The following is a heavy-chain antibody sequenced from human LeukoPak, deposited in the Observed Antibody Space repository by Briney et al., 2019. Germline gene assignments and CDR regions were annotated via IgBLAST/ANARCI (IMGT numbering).Heavy chain of an antibody. Sequence: PGGSLRLSCAASGFTFSTYVMKWFRQAPGKGLEWVSTISVGAEYIFYADSVKGRFTISRDDSNNALYLRMHSLRAEDTALYYCASGPPFLKYFEYWGQGTLVTVSS. CDR2: ISVGAEYI. CDR3: ASGPPFLKYFEY. J-gene: IGHJ4*02. V-gene: IGHV3-23*01. D-gene: IGHD3-3*01. CDR1: GFTFSTYV.